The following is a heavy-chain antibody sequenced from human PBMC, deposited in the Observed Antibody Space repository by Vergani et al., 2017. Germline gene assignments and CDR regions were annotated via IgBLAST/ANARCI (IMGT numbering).Heavy chain of an antibody. CDR1: GFTFSSYS. D-gene: IGHD6-19*01. CDR3: AKPLGAYSSGFDAFDI. J-gene: IGHJ3*02. CDR2: ISGDGGST. Sequence: EVQLVESGGGLVQPGGSLRLSCAASGFTFSSYSMNWVRQAPGKGLEWVSLISGDGGSTYYADSVKGRFTISRDNSKNSLYLQMNSLRTEDTALYYWAKPLGAYSSGFDAFDIWGQGTMVTVSS. V-gene: IGHV3-43*02.